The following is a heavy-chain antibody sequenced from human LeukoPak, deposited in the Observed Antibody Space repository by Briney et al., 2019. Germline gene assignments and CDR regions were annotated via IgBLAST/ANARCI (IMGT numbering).Heavy chain of an antibody. D-gene: IGHD6-13*01. CDR3: ASLAAAGTGYFDY. CDR1: GGTFSSYA. J-gene: IGHJ4*02. V-gene: IGHV1-69*04. Sequence: GASVKVSCKASGGTFSSYAISWVRQAPGQGLEWMGRIIPILGIANYAQKFQGRVTITADKSTSTAYMELSSLRSEDTAVYYCASLAAAGTGYFDYWGQGTLVTVSS. CDR2: IIPILGIA.